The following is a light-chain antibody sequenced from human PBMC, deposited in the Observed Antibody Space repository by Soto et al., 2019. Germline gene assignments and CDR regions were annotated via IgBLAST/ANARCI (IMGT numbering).Light chain of an antibody. CDR2: DAS. V-gene: IGKV1-5*01. J-gene: IGKJ1*01. CDR1: QSISSW. Sequence: DIQMTQSPSTLSASVGDRVTITCRASQSISSWLAWYQQKPGKAPKLLIYDASRLESGVPSRFSGSGSGTEFTITIRRLQPDDFATYYCQQYNSYSWTFGQGTKVEIK. CDR3: QQYNSYSWT.